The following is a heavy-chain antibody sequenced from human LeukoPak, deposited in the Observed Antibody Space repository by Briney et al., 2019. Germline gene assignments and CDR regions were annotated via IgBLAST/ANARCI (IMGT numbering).Heavy chain of an antibody. D-gene: IGHD1-20*01. V-gene: IGHV1-69*05. CDR2: IIPIFGTA. Sequence: SVKVSYKASGGTFSSYAISCVRQAPRRGLEGMERIIPIFGTANHAQKPQGRVTITTDESTSTDYMALSSLNTEDKDVYYCARDLLTGSAGYWGQGTLVTVSS. CDR3: ARDLLTGSAGY. CDR1: GGTFSSYA. J-gene: IGHJ4*02.